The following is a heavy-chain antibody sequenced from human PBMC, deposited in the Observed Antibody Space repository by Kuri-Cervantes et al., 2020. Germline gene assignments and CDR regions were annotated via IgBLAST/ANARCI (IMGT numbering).Heavy chain of an antibody. J-gene: IGHJ4*02. V-gene: IGHV3-7*01. CDR1: GFTFSSYW. CDR2: IKQDGSEK. CDR3: ARIGYSSGWTNFDY. D-gene: IGHD6-19*01. Sequence: GESLKISCAASGFTFSSYWMSWVRQAPGKGLEWVANIKQDGSEKYCVDSVKGRFTISRDNAKNSLYLQMNSLRAEDTAVYYCARIGYSSGWTNFDYWGQGTLVTVSS.